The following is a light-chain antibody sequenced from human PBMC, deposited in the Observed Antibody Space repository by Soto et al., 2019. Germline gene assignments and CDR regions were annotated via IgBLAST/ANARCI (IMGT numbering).Light chain of an antibody. V-gene: IGKV3-20*01. Sequence: SSGTLTLSPWDRAILSCRASQSLSISYLAWHQQIPGQNPRLLIYAASSRAAGIPDRFSGSGSGTDFTLTIDGLQPEDFAIYYCQHYVSSPITFGQGTRMEIK. J-gene: IGKJ5*01. CDR1: QSLSISY. CDR2: AAS. CDR3: QHYVSSPIT.